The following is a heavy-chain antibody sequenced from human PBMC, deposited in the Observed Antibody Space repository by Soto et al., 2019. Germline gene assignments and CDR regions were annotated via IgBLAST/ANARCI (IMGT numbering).Heavy chain of an antibody. CDR2: IYHSGST. D-gene: IGHD3-22*01. CDR1: GGSISSSNW. J-gene: IGHJ3*02. CDR3: ARGPAPLWYYDSSGYHLDAFDI. Sequence: PSETLSLTCAVSGGSISSSNWWSWVRQPPGKGLEWIGEIYHSGSTNYNPSLKSRVTISIDKSKNQFSLKLSSVTAADTAVYYCARGPAPLWYYDSSGYHLDAFDIWGQGTMVTVSS. V-gene: IGHV4-4*02.